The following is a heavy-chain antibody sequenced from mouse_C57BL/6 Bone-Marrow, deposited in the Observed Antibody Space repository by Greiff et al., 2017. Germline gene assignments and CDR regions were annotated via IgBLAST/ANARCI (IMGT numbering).Heavy chain of an antibody. CDR1: GYAFSSSW. D-gene: IGHD3-1*01. CDR2: IYPGDGDT. J-gene: IGHJ2*01. Sequence: QVQLQQSGPELVKPGASVKISCKASGYAFSSSWMNWVKQRPGKGLEWIGRIYPGDGDTNYNGKFKGKATLTADKSSSTAYMQLSSLTSEDSAVYFCARSGTHDWGQGTTLTVSS. CDR3: ARSGTHD. V-gene: IGHV1-82*01.